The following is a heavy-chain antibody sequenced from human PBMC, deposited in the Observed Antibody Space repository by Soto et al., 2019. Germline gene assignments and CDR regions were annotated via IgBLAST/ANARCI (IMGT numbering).Heavy chain of an antibody. D-gene: IGHD3-10*01. Sequence: QVQLVESGGGVVQPGRSLRLSCAASGFTFSSYGMHWVRQAPGKGLEWVAVISYDGSNKYYADSVKGRFTISRDNSKNTLYLQMNSLRAEDTAVYYCANHGSEVGEIDIWGQGTMVTVSS. CDR3: ANHGSEVGEIDI. V-gene: IGHV3-30*18. CDR1: GFTFSSYG. CDR2: ISYDGSNK. J-gene: IGHJ3*02.